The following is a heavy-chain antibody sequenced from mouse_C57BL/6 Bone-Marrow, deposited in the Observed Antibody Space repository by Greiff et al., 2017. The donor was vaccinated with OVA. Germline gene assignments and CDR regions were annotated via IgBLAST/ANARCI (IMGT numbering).Heavy chain of an antibody. CDR3: ARSGKGY. D-gene: IGHD4-1*01. V-gene: IGHV1-42*01. CDR2: INPSTGGT. Sequence: VQLQQSGPELVKPGASVKISCKASGYSFTGYYMNWVKQSPEKSLEWIGEINPSTGGTTYNQKFKAKATLTVDKSSSTAYMQLKSLTSEDSAVYYWARSGKGYWGQGTTLTVSS. CDR1: GYSFTGYY. J-gene: IGHJ2*01.